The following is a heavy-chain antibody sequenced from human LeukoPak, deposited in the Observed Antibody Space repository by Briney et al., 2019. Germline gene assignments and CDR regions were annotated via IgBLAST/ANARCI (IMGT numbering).Heavy chain of an antibody. CDR2: ISSNGGST. D-gene: IGHD6-13*01. J-gene: IGHJ4*02. CDR3: ATTGYSSRNY. Sequence: GGSLRLSCAASGFTFSSYSMNWVRQAPGKGLEYVSAISSNGGSTYYANSVKGRFTISRDNSKNTLYLQMNSLRAEDTAVYYCATTGYSSRNYWGQGTLVTVSS. CDR1: GFTFSSYS. V-gene: IGHV3-64*01.